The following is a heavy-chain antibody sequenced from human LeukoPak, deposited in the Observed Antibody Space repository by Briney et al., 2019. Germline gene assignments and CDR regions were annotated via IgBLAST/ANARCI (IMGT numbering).Heavy chain of an antibody. CDR2: ISLAGQT. J-gene: IGHJ4*02. CDR3: SRASGPFCPFGY. V-gene: IGHV4-4*01. CDR1: GRSISGTNW. Sequence: AGTLSLICGVCGRSISGTNWLSWVRQPPRQGLEWIGEISLAGQTKFNPSPNGRVTMSLDTSSNQLSLHLTSVTAADTATYFCSRASGPFCPFGYWGQGTLVIVSS. D-gene: IGHD1-26*01.